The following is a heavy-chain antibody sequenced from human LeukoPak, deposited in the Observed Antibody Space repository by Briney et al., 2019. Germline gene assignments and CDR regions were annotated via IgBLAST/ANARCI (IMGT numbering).Heavy chain of an antibody. J-gene: IGHJ4*02. D-gene: IGHD7-27*01. CDR3: AKVLTGSQDY. V-gene: IGHV3-23*01. CDR2: IGGGGENT. Sequence: GGSLRLSCAASGFPFSSYAMSWVRQAPGKGLEWLSTIGGGGENTYYADSVRGRFTISRDNSKNTVYLQMKSLRAEDTAVYFCAKVLTGSQDYWGQGTLVTVSS. CDR1: GFPFSSYA.